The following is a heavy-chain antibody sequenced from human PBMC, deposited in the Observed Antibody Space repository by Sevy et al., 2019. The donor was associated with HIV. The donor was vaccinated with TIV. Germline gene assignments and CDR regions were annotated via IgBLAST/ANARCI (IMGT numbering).Heavy chain of an antibody. D-gene: IGHD5-12*01. CDR3: ARGGEMATISLRAFDI. J-gene: IGHJ3*02. CDR1: GFTFSDYY. CDR2: ISSSGSTI. V-gene: IGHV3-11*01. Sequence: GGSLRLSCAASGFTFSDYYMSWIRQAPGKGLEWVSYISSSGSTIYYADSVKGRFTISRDNAKNSLYLQMNSLRAEDTAVYYCARGGEMATISLRAFDIWGQGTMVTVSS.